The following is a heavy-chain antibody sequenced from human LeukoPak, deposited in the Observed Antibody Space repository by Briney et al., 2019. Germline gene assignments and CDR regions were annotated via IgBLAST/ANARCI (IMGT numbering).Heavy chain of an antibody. Sequence: GGSLRLSCAASGFTVNSNYMNWVRQAPGKGLEWVSYISGSGNRIYYEDSVKGRFTISRDNARNSLYLQMNSLRVEDTALYYCARESGLGVISPYSDFWGQGTLVTVSP. CDR3: ARESGLGVISPYSDF. D-gene: IGHD2-21*01. J-gene: IGHJ4*02. V-gene: IGHV3-48*03. CDR1: GFTVNSNY. CDR2: ISGSGNRI.